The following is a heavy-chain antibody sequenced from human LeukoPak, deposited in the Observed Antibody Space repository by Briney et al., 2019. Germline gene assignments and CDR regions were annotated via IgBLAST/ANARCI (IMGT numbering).Heavy chain of an antibody. J-gene: IGHJ6*03. V-gene: IGHV3-11*01. Sequence: PGGSLRLSCAASGFTFSDYYMSWIRQAPGKGLEWVSYISSSGSTIYYADSVKGRFTISRDNAKNSLYLQMNSLRAEDTALYYCARVGEQLVLDYYYYYMDVWGKGTTVTVSS. CDR1: GFTFSDYY. CDR2: ISSSGSTI. D-gene: IGHD6-6*01. CDR3: ARVGEQLVLDYYYYYMDV.